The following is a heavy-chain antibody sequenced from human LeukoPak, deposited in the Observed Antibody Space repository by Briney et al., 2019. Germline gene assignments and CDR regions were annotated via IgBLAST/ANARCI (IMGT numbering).Heavy chain of an antibody. V-gene: IGHV4-34*01. CDR1: GGSFSGYY. D-gene: IGHD4-17*01. J-gene: IGHJ4*02. Sequence: SETLSLTCAVYGGSFSGYYWSWIRQPPGKGLEWIGEINHSGSTNYNPSLKSRVTISVDTSKNQFSLKLSSVTAADTAVYYCARDYVGFDYWGQGTPVTVSS. CDR2: INHSGST. CDR3: ARDYVGFDY.